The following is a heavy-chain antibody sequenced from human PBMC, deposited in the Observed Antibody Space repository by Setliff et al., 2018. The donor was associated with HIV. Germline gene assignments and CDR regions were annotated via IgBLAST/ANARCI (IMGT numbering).Heavy chain of an antibody. V-gene: IGHV1-46*01. CDR2: INPYGGAA. Sequence: GASVKVSCKASGYIFTDYYLHWVRQAPGQGLEWMGVINPYGGAADFAQRFRDRLAMTTDTSTSTVFLELSSLRSEDTAVYYCARGDTPMVIWGDYFDYWGQGTLVTVSS. D-gene: IGHD5-18*01. CDR3: ARGDTPMVIWGDYFDY. J-gene: IGHJ4*02. CDR1: GYIFTDYY.